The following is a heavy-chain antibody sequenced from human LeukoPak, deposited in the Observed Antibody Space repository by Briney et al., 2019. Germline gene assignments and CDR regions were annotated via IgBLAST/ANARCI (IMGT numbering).Heavy chain of an antibody. CDR3: ARGGIAVSTFDY. V-gene: IGHV3-9*01. CDR2: ISWNSGSI. Sequence: SLRLSCAASGFTFDDYAMHWVRQAPGKGLEWVSGISWNSGSIGYADSVKGRFTISRDNSKNTLYLQMNSLRAEDTAVYYCARGGIAVSTFDYWGQGTLVTVSS. D-gene: IGHD6-19*01. CDR1: GFTFDDYA. J-gene: IGHJ4*02.